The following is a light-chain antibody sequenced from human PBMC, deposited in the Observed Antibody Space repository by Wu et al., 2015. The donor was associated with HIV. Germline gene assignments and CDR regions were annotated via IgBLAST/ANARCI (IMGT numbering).Light chain of an antibody. CDR2: DAS. CDR1: QSVSSY. J-gene: IGKJ1*01. Sequence: EIVLTQSPATLSLSPGERATLSCRASQSVSSYLAWYQQKPGQAPRLLVYDASNRATGIPARFSGTGYGTDFTLIIRRLEPEDFAVYYCQQYGSSPRTFGQGTKVEIK. CDR3: QQYGSSPRT. V-gene: IGKV3-20*01.